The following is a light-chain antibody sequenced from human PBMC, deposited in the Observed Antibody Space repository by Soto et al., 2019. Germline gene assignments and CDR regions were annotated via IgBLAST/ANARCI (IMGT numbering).Light chain of an antibody. J-gene: IGLJ3*02. Sequence: QSVLTQPPSASGSPGQSVTISCTGTSSDVGGYNYVSWYQQHPGKAPKLLMFRVTERPSGVPDRFSGSKSGNTASLTVSGLQAEDEADYYCSSSAGIYHYLVFGGGTKVTVL. CDR3: SSSAGIYHYLV. CDR1: SSDVGGYNY. CDR2: RVT. V-gene: IGLV2-8*01.